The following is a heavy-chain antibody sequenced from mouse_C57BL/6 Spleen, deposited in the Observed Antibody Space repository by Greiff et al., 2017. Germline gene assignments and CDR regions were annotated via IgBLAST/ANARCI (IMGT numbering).Heavy chain of an antibody. V-gene: IGHV5-17*01. D-gene: IGHD1-1*01. CDR1: GFTFSDYG. CDR2: ISSGSSTI. J-gene: IGHJ4*01. CDR3: ARGGRYYGSNMDY. Sequence: EVQLVESGGGLVKPGGSLKLSCAASGFTFSDYGMHWVRQAPEKGLEWVAYISSGSSTIYSADTVKGRFTISRDNAKNNLFLQMTNLKSEETAMYYCARGGRYYGSNMDYWGQGTAGTVSS.